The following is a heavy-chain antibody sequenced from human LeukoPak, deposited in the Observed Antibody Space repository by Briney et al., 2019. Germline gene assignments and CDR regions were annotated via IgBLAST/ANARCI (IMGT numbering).Heavy chain of an antibody. D-gene: IGHD3/OR15-3a*01. Sequence: PSETLSLTCTVSGGSISSYYWSWIRQPPGKGLEWIGYIYYSGSTNYNPSLKSRVTISVDTSKNQFSLKLSSVTAADTAVYYCARHDFERDYFDYWGQGTLVTVSS. V-gene: IGHV4-59*08. J-gene: IGHJ4*02. CDR2: IYYSGST. CDR3: ARHDFERDYFDY. CDR1: GGSISSYY.